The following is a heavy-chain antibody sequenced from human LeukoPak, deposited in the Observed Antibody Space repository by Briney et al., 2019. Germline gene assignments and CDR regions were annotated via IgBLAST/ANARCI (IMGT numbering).Heavy chain of an antibody. J-gene: IGHJ3*01. CDR1: GIRFGRYA. CDR3: AKDSSVLPNALDL. Sequence: GGSLRLSCAASGIRFGRYAMTWVRQAPGKGLEWVSVISYSGSSPYYGDSVKGRFTISRDNSKNTVYLQMNSLRDEDTALYYCAKDSSVLPNALDLWGQGTMVTVSS. V-gene: IGHV3-23*01. CDR2: ISYSGSSP. D-gene: IGHD4/OR15-4a*01.